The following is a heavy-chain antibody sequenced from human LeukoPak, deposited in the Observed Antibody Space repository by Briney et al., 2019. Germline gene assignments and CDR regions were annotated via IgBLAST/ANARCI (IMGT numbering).Heavy chain of an antibody. J-gene: IGHJ6*02. CDR1: GFTFSSYA. V-gene: IGHV3-23*01. CDR3: ANDVWFGELLFPVGMDV. CDR2: ISGSGGST. D-gene: IGHD3-10*01. Sequence: GGSLRLSCAASGFTFSSYAMSWVRQAPGKGLEWVSAISGSGGSTYYADSVKGRFTISRDNSKNTLYLQMNSLRAEDTAVYYCANDVWFGELLFPVGMDVWGQGTTVTVSS.